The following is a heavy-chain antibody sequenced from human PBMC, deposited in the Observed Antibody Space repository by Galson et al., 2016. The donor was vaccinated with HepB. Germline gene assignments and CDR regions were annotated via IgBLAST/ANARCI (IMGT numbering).Heavy chain of an antibody. Sequence: SETLSLTCAVYGGSFSRYYWSWIRQPPGKGLEWIGEINHSGSTNYNPSLKSRVNISVDTSKNPFSLKLSYVTAADTAVYFCGRKYHGSGSYLYWGQGTLVTVSS. CDR2: INHSGST. J-gene: IGHJ4*02. D-gene: IGHD3-10*01. CDR1: GGSFSRYY. V-gene: IGHV4-34*01. CDR3: GRKYHGSGSYLY.